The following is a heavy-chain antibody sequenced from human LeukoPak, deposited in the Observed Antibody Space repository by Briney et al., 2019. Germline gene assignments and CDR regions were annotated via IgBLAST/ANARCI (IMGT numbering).Heavy chain of an antibody. D-gene: IGHD5-18*01. Sequence: SETLSLTCGVCGGSFTAYYWTWLRQPPGVGLECIGEINHSGSTNYNPSLKSRVTISVDKSKNQFSLKLSSVTAADTAVYYCASLFTAMDYYFDYWGQGTLVTVSS. CDR2: INHSGST. J-gene: IGHJ4*02. V-gene: IGHV4-34*01. CDR3: ASLFTAMDYYFDY. CDR1: GGSFTAYY.